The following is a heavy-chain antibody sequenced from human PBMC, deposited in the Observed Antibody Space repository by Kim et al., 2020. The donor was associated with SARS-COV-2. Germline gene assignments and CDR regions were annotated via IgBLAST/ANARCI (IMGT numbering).Heavy chain of an antibody. J-gene: IGHJ6*02. CDR1: GFTFSSYS. Sequence: GGSLRLSCAASGFTFSSYSMNWVRQAPGKGLEWVSSISSSSSYIYYADSVKGRFTISRDNAKNSLYLQMNSLRAEDTAVYYCATYRSEKLRLGELSLGTYYYYGMDVWGQGTTVTVSS. CDR2: ISSSSSYI. D-gene: IGHD3-16*02. V-gene: IGHV3-21*01. CDR3: ATYRSEKLRLGELSLGTYYYYGMDV.